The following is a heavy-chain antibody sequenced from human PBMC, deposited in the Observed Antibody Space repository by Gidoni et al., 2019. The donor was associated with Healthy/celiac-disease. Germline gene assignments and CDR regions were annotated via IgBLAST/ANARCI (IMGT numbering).Heavy chain of an antibody. CDR2: IYYSGST. V-gene: IGHV4-39*01. J-gene: IGHJ3*02. CDR3: ARHFADSSGYYLDAFDI. D-gene: IGHD3-22*01. CDR1: GGSISSSSYY. Sequence: QLQLQESGPGLVKPSETLSLTCTVSGGSISSSSYYWGWIRQPPGKGLEWIGSIYYSGSTYYNPSLKSRVTISVDTSKNQFSLKLSSVTAADTAVYYCARHFADSSGYYLDAFDIWGQGTMVTVSS.